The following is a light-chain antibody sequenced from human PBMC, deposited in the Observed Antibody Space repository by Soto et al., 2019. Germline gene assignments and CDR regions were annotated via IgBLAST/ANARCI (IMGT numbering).Light chain of an antibody. J-gene: IGLJ3*02. CDR2: GSS. V-gene: IGLV1-40*01. CDR3: QSYDSSLRGSV. Sequence: QSVLTQPPSVSGAPGQRVTISCTGSSSNIGARYDVHWYQQFPGTAPKLLIYGSSNRPSGVPDRFSGSKSGTSASLAITGLQAEDEADYYCQSYDSSLRGSVFGGGTQLTVL. CDR1: SSNIGARYD.